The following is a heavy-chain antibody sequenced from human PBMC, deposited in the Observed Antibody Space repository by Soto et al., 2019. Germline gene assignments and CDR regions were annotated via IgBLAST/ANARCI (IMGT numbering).Heavy chain of an antibody. Sequence: SETLSLTCTVSGGSISSYYWSWIRQPPGKGLEWIGYIYYSGSTNYNPSLKSRVTISVDTSKNQFSLKLSSVTAADTAVYYCARDTRIAIAVADTAIGNYYYYMDVWGKGTTVTVSS. V-gene: IGHV4-59*01. CDR1: GGSISSYY. CDR3: ARDTRIAIAVADTAIGNYYYYMDV. CDR2: IYYSGST. J-gene: IGHJ6*03. D-gene: IGHD6-19*01.